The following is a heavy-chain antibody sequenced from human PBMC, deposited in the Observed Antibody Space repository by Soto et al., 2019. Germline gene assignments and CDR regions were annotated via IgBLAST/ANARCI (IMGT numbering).Heavy chain of an antibody. J-gene: IGHJ4*02. CDR3: ARLQAAAGDNDLTFDY. Sequence: EVQLVQSGAEVKKPGESLRISCEGSGYSFTSYWISWVRQMPGKGLEWRGRIDPSDSYTNYSPSFQAHVTISADKSISTAYLQWSSLKASDTAIYYCARLQAAAGDNDLTFDYWGQGTLVTVSS. V-gene: IGHV5-10-1*01. CDR1: GYSFTSYW. D-gene: IGHD6-13*01. CDR2: IDPSDSYT.